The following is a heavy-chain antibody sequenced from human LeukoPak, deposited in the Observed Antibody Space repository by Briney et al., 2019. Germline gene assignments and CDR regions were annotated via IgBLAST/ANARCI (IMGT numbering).Heavy chain of an antibody. CDR3: ARGIAVADAWGLYYYYYMDV. CDR1: GGSFSGYY. D-gene: IGHD6-19*01. CDR2: INHSGST. Sequence: SETLSLTCAVYGGSFSGYYWSWIRQPPGKGLEWIGEINHSGSTNYNPSLKSRVTISVDTSKNQFSLKLSSVTAADTAVYYCARGIAVADAWGLYYYYYMDVWGKGTTVTVSS. V-gene: IGHV4-34*01. J-gene: IGHJ6*03.